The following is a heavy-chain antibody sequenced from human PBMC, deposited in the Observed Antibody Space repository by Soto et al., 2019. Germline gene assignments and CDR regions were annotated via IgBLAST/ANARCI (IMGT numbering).Heavy chain of an antibody. Sequence: QVQLQQWGAGLLKPSETLSLTCAVYGGSFSGYYWSWIRQPPGKGLEWIGEINHSGSTNYNPSLKTRVTISVDRSQNQFCLKLSSVTAADTAVYYCARGPGYCGYITRMDPYFAYWGQGTLVTVSS. V-gene: IGHV4-34*01. CDR1: GGSFSGYY. CDR3: ARGPGYCGYITRMDPYFAY. J-gene: IGHJ4*02. CDR2: INHSGST. D-gene: IGHD5-12*01.